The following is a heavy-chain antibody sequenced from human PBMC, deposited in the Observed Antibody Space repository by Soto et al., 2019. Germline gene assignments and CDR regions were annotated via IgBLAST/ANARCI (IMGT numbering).Heavy chain of an antibody. V-gene: IGHV3-74*01. CDR3: AKIRKYSSSSIDY. D-gene: IGHD6-6*01. Sequence: PGGSLRLSCAASGFTFSSYWMHWVRQTPGKGLVWVSRIDIAGSTTTYADSVKGRFTISRDNSKNTLYLQMNSLRAEDTAVYYCAKIRKYSSSSIDYWGQGTLVTVSS. J-gene: IGHJ4*02. CDR1: GFTFSSYW. CDR2: IDIAGSTT.